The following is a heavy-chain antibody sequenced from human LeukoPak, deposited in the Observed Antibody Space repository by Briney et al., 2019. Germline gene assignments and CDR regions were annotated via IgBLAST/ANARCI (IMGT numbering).Heavy chain of an antibody. CDR2: IYYSGST. CDR1: AGSISSGGYY. J-gene: IGHJ6*03. Sequence: SETLSLTCTVSAGSISSGGYYWSWIRQHPGKGLEWIGYIYYSGSTYYNPSLKSRVTISVDTSKNQFSLKLSSVTAADTAVYYCARVVTSLYYYYYYMDVWGKGTTVTVSS. D-gene: IGHD2-2*01. CDR3: ARVVTSLYYYYYYMDV. V-gene: IGHV4-31*03.